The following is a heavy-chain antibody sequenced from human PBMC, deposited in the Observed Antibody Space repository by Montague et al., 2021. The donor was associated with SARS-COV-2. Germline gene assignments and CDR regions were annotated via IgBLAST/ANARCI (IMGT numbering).Heavy chain of an antibody. CDR3: VRGIEAAGSYDY. V-gene: IGHV6-1*01. CDR2: TYYRSMWKS. CDR1: GDSVSSNRAT. J-gene: IGHJ4*02. Sequence: CAISGDSVSSNRATWNWIRQSPSRGLEWLCRTYYRSMWKSDYARSVKSRIAINPDTSKNQFSLQLSSVTPEDTALYYCVRGIEAAGSYDYWGQGPLVTVSS. D-gene: IGHD6-13*01.